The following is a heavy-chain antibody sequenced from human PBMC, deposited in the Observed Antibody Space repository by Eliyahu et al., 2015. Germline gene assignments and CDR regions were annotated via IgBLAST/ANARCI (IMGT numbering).Heavy chain of an antibody. CDR1: GYPLTELS. CDR2: FDAEDGEM. Sequence: QVQLIQSGTEVKKPGASVKVSCRISGYPLTELSLHWVRQAPGEGPEWMGGFDAEDGEMIYEPKFQGRVSMTEDRSANTVYMVLSSLRSEDTAVYFCATGVVAAGNVFDYWGQGTLVAVSS. J-gene: IGHJ4*02. V-gene: IGHV1-24*01. CDR3: ATGVVAAGNVFDY. D-gene: IGHD2-15*01.